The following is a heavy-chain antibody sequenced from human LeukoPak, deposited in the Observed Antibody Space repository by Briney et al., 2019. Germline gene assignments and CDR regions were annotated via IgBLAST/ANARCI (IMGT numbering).Heavy chain of an antibody. Sequence: GGSLRLSCAASGFTFSSYAMTWVRQAPGKGLEWVSVISGSGGSTYYADSVKGRFTISRDNSKNTLYLQMNSLRAEDTAVYYCAKGPSITMVHAPGGDHWGQGTLVTVSS. CDR2: ISGSGGST. D-gene: IGHD3-10*01. V-gene: IGHV3-23*01. J-gene: IGHJ4*02. CDR1: GFTFSSYA. CDR3: AKGPSITMVHAPGGDH.